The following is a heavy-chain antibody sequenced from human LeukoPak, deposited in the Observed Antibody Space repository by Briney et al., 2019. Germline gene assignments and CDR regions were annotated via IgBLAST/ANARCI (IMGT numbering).Heavy chain of an antibody. J-gene: IGHJ4*02. V-gene: IGHV3-23*01. Sequence: GGSLRLSCAASGFSFSSCAMGWVRQAPGKGPDWVSSISGGADSTYYADSVKGRFTISRDNSKNTLYLQMNSLRAEDTAVYYCAKYLTVAGSTGYFDYWGQGTLVTVSS. CDR1: GFSFSSCA. CDR3: AKYLTVAGSTGYFDY. CDR2: ISGGADST. D-gene: IGHD6-19*01.